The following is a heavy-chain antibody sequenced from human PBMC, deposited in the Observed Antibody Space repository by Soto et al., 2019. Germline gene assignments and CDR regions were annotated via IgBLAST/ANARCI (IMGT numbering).Heavy chain of an antibody. CDR1: GGTFSSYA. Sequence: QVQLVQSGAEVKKPGSSVKVSCKASGGTFSSYAISWVRQAPGQGLEWMGGIIPIFGTANYAQKFQGRVTITADESTGTAYMERSSLRSEDTAVYYCARASTVVTPGWFDPWGQGTLVTVSS. V-gene: IGHV1-69*01. J-gene: IGHJ5*02. D-gene: IGHD2-21*02. CDR3: ARASTVVTPGWFDP. CDR2: IIPIFGTA.